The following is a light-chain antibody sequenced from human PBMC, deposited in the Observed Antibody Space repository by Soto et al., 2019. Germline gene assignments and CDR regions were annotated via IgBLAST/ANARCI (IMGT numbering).Light chain of an antibody. CDR1: QGIGNY. CDR3: QKYNRAPRT. Sequence: DIQMTQSPPSLSASVGDRVTITCRASQGIGNYLAWYQQKPGKVPKLLIYGASTLQSGVPSRFSGSGSGTDFTLTISSLRPEDFATYYCQKYNRAPRTFGPGTKV. V-gene: IGKV1-27*01. J-gene: IGKJ1*01. CDR2: GAS.